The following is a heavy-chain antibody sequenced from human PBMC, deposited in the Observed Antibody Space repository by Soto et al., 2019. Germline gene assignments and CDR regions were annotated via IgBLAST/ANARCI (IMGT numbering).Heavy chain of an antibody. Sequence: SVKVSCKASGGTFSSYAISWVRQAPGQGLEWMGGIIPIFGTANYAQKFQGRVTITADESTSTAYMELSSLRSEDTAVYYCAREEVITGTTYNWFDPWGQGTLVTVS. CDR1: GGTFSSYA. D-gene: IGHD1-20*01. CDR2: IIPIFGTA. J-gene: IGHJ5*02. V-gene: IGHV1-69*13. CDR3: AREEVITGTTYNWFDP.